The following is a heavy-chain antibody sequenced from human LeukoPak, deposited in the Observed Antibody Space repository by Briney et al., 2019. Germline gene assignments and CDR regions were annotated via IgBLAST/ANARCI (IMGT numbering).Heavy chain of an antibody. D-gene: IGHD5-18*01. J-gene: IGHJ6*02. CDR2: IKPDGSEK. V-gene: IGHV3-7*01. CDR3: AREDVDIGMVTNDYYYGMDV. CDR1: GFIFSNSW. Sequence: SGGSLRLSCAASGFIFSNSWMTWFRQAPGRGLEWVANIKPDGSEKYYVGSVKGRFTISRDNAKNSLYLQMNSLRAEDTAVYYCAREDVDIGMVTNDYYYGMDVWGQGTTVTVSS.